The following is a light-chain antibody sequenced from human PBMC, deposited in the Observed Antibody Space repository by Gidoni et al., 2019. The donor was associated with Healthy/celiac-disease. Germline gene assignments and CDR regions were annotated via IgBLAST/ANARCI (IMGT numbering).Light chain of an antibody. J-gene: IGKJ4*01. CDR3: QQYNNWPLT. Sequence: EIVRTQSPATLSVSPGARATLSCRASQSVSSNLAWYQQKPGQAPRLLIYGASTRATGIPARFSGSGSGTEFTLTISSLQSEDFAVYYCQQYNNWPLTFGGGTKVEIK. CDR2: GAS. CDR1: QSVSSN. V-gene: IGKV3-15*01.